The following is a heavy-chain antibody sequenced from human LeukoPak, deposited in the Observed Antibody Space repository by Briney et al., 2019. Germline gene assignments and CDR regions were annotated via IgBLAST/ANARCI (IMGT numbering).Heavy chain of an antibody. J-gene: IGHJ4*02. Sequence: GGSLRRSCAASGFTVSSNYMSWVRQAPGKGLEWVSVIYSGGSTYYADSVKGRFTISRDNSKNTLYLQMNSLRAEDTAVYYCARDPGIFGGDYFDYWGQGTLVTVSS. V-gene: IGHV3-53*01. CDR1: GFTVSSNY. D-gene: IGHD3-3*01. CDR2: IYSGGST. CDR3: ARDPGIFGGDYFDY.